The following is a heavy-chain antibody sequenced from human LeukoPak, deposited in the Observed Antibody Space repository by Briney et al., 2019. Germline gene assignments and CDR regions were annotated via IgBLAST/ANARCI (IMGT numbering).Heavy chain of an antibody. CDR1: GFTFSSYA. J-gene: IGHJ4*02. Sequence: PGGSLRLSCAASGFTFSSYAMSWVRQAPGKGLEWVSVISGSGGSTYYRDSVKGRFTISRDNSKNTLYLQMNSLRAEDTAVYYCAKDGTTTITFDYWGRGTLVTVSS. CDR2: ISGSGGST. V-gene: IGHV3-23*01. D-gene: IGHD1-1*01. CDR3: AKDGTTTITFDY.